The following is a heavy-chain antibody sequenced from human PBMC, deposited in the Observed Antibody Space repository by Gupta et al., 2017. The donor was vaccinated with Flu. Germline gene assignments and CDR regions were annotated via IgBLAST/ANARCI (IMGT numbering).Heavy chain of an antibody. CDR3: ARFWGSGWSPFDY. Sequence: QVHLQESGPGLVKPSETLSLNCNVSDDSIRSYYWSWIRQPPGKGLEWIGNIFYTGVTNYNPSLKSRITMSIDTSKMHTSQMHFSLRLRSVTAADTAVYYCARFWGSGWSPFDYWGQGALVTVSS. CDR1: DDSIRSYY. CDR2: IFYTGVT. D-gene: IGHD6-19*01. V-gene: IGHV4-59*01. J-gene: IGHJ4*02.